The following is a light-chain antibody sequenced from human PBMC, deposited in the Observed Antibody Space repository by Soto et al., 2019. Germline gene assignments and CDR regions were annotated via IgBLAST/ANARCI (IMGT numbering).Light chain of an antibody. J-gene: IGLJ3*02. V-gene: IGLV2-23*01. CDR3: CSYAGSNSWV. CDR2: EGN. Sequence: QSALTQPASVSGSHGQSITISCTGTSSDVGGYNYVSWYQQHPGKAPKLILYEGNKRPSGVSNRFSGSKSGDTASLTISGLQAADEADYYCCSYAGSNSWVFGGGTQLTVL. CDR1: SSDVGGYNY.